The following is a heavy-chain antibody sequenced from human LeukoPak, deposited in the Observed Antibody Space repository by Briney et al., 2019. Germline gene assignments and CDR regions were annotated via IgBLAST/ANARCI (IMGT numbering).Heavy chain of an antibody. D-gene: IGHD2-2*01. CDR3: ARVVIVVVRAARPHNWFDP. CDR1: VGSISSSGYY. J-gene: IGHJ5*02. V-gene: IGHV4-39*01. Sequence: PSETLSLTCTVSVGSISSSGYYWGWIRQPPGKGLEWIGSIYYSGSTYYNPSLKSRVTISVDTSKHPYSLKLTSVTAADPAVYYCARVVIVVVRAARPHNWFDPWGQGPLVTVSS. CDR2: IYYSGST.